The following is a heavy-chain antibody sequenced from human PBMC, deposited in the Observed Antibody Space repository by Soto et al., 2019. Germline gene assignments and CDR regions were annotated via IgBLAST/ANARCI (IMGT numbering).Heavy chain of an antibody. CDR3: ARDPNDSSAYYHHYYYGMDV. CDR2: TNAGNGNT. CDR1: GYTFTSYG. D-gene: IGHD3-22*01. J-gene: IGHJ6*02. Sequence: ASVKVSCKASGYTFTSYGIHWVRQAPGQRLEWTGWTNAGNGNTKYSEKFQGRVTITRDTSASTAYLELSSLRSEDTAVYYCARDPNDSSAYYHHYYYGMDVWGQGTTVPVSS. V-gene: IGHV1-3*01.